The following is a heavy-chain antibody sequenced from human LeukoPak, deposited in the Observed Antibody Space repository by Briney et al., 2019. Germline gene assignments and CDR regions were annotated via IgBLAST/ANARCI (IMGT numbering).Heavy chain of an antibody. D-gene: IGHD3-22*01. CDR3: ARAYDGSDQWQSVMWFDP. V-gene: IGHV4-30-4*01. Sequence: SETLSLTCTVSGGSISSGDYYWSWIRQPPGKGLEWIGYIYYSGSTYYNPSLKSRVTISVDTSKNQFSLKLSSVTAADTAVYYCARAYDGSDQWQSVMWFDPWGQGTLVTVSS. J-gene: IGHJ5*02. CDR2: IYYSGST. CDR1: GGSISSGDYY.